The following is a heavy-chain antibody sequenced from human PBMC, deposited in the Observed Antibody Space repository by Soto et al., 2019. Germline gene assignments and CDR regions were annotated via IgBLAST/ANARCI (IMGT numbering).Heavy chain of an antibody. J-gene: IGHJ4*02. D-gene: IGHD3-3*01. Sequence: GGSLRLSCAASGFTFSSYSMNWVRQAPGKGLEWVSYISSSSSTIYYADSVKGRFTISRDNAKNSLYLQMNSLRAEDTAVYYCASWYDPPYYDFWSGYYTGMNYWGQGTLVTVSS. CDR3: ASWYDPPYYDFWSGYYTGMNY. V-gene: IGHV3-48*01. CDR2: ISSSSSTI. CDR1: GFTFSSYS.